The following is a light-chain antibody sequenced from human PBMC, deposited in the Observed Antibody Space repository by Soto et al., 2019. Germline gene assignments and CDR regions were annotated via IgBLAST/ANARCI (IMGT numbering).Light chain of an antibody. CDR1: QTVATSY. CDR2: GAS. J-gene: IGKJ3*01. Sequence: EIVFTQSPGTLSLPPGESATLSCRASQTVATSYLAWYQKRPGQAPRLLVYGASTRATGIPDRFSASGSGTDFTLTISGLEPEDSAVYYCQQYGTSPRVTFGPGTKVDIK. V-gene: IGKV3-20*01. CDR3: QQYGTSPRVT.